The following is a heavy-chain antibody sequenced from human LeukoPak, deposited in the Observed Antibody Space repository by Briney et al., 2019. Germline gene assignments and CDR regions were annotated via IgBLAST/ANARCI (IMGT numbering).Heavy chain of an antibody. V-gene: IGHV3-21*01. Sequence: GSLRLSCAASGFTFSSYSMNWVRQAPGKGLEWVSSISSSSSYIYYADSVKGRFTISRDNAKNSLYLQMNSLRAEDTAVYYCSIVVVITPLDGMDVWGQGTTVTVSS. CDR1: GFTFSSYS. D-gene: IGHD3-22*01. J-gene: IGHJ6*02. CDR3: SIVVVITPLDGMDV. CDR2: ISSSSSYI.